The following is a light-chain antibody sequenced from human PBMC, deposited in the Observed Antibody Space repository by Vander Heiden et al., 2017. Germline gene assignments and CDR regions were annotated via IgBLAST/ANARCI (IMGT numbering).Light chain of an antibody. J-gene: IGKJ2*01. CDR2: LGS. CDR3: MQALQTPLT. Sequence: DIVMTTSPLSLPATPALPASISCRSSQSLLYSNGYNYMDWYVQKPGQSPQLLIYLGSNRATGVPDRLSGSGSGTDFTLKISRVEAEDVGVYYCMQALQTPLTFGQGTKLEIK. V-gene: IGKV2-28*01. CDR1: QSLLYSNGYNY.